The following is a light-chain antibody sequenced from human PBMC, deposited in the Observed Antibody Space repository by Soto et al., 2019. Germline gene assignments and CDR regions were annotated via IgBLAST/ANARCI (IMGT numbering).Light chain of an antibody. J-gene: IGLJ1*01. V-gene: IGLV2-8*01. Sequence: QSALTQPPSASGSPGQSVAISCTGTTGDIGNYNFVSWYQQHPGKAPKLLIFEVNKSPAGVPDRVAGSKSGNKASLTVSGLQAEDAADYYCSSHGGNSPYVFGTGTKVTVL. CDR3: SSHGGNSPYV. CDR2: EVN. CDR1: TGDIGNYNF.